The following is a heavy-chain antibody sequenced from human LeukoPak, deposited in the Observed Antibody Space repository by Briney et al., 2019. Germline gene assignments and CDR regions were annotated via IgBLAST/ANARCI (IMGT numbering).Heavy chain of an antibody. CDR3: AKAVSKWELTLDY. CDR1: GFTFSSYG. CDR2: ISYDGSNK. Sequence: PGGSLRLSCAASGFTFSSYGMHWVRQAPGKGLEWVAVISYDGSNKYYADSVKGRFTISRDNSKNTLYLQMNSLRAEDTAVYYCAKAVSKWELTLDYWGQGTLVTVSS. V-gene: IGHV3-30*18. J-gene: IGHJ4*02. D-gene: IGHD1-26*01.